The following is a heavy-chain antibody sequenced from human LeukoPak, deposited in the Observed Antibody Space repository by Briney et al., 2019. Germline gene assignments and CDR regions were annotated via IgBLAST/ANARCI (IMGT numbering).Heavy chain of an antibody. D-gene: IGHD5-12*01. CDR3: ARGHSGYEWFDP. Sequence: SVKVSCKASGGTFSSYAISWVRQAPGQGLEWMGGIIPIFGTANYAQKFQGRVTITADESTSTAYMELGSLRSEDTAVYYCARGHSGYEWFDPWGQGTLVTVSS. J-gene: IGHJ5*02. CDR1: GGTFSSYA. V-gene: IGHV1-69*13. CDR2: IIPIFGTA.